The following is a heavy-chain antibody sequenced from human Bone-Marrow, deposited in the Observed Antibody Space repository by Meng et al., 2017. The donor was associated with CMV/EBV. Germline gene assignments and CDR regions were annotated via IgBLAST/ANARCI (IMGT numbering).Heavy chain of an antibody. D-gene: IGHD2-15*01. Sequence: GGSLRLSCTAFGFTFGDYPMSWVRQAPGKGLEWVGFIRSKAYGGTTEYAASVKGRFTISRDDSKSIAYLQMNSLKTEDTAVYYCASCRSDLSDDYWGQGKLVTVSS. CDR2: IRSKAYGGTT. V-gene: IGHV3-49*04. CDR1: GFTFGDYP. CDR3: ASCRSDLSDDY. J-gene: IGHJ4*02.